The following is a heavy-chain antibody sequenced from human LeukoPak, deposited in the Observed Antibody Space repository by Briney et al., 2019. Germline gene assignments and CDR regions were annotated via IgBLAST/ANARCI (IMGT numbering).Heavy chain of an antibody. CDR3: AREFTSGRNHYFDY. CDR2: IIPILGTA. J-gene: IGHJ4*02. CDR1: GGTFSSYA. D-gene: IGHD6-19*01. V-gene: IGHV1-69*01. Sequence: ASVKVSCKASGGTFSSYAISWVRQAPGQGLEWMGGIIPILGTANYAQKFQGRVTITADESTSTAYMELSSLISEDTAVYYCAREFTSGRNHYFDYWGQGTLVTVSS.